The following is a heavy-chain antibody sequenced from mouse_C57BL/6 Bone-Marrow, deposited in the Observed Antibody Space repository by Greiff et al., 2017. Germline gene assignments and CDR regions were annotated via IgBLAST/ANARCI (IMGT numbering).Heavy chain of an antibody. J-gene: IGHJ2*01. CDR2: IHPNSGST. Sequence: VQLQQPGAELVKPGASVQLSCKASGYTFTSYWMHWVKQRPGQGLEWIGMIHPNSGSTNYNEKFKSKATLTVDKSSSTAYMQLSSLTSEDSAVYYCARNLLCYFDYWGQGTTRTVSA. D-gene: IGHD2-10*01. CDR1: GYTFTSYW. CDR3: ARNLLCYFDY. V-gene: IGHV1-64*01.